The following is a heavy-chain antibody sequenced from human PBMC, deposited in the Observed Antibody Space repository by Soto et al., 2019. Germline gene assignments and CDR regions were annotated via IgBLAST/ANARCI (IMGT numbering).Heavy chain of an antibody. CDR2: INLSGST. J-gene: IGHJ4*02. D-gene: IGHD6-25*01. CDR3: ARGGLQRRIPTPISYEIDY. Sequence: SDTLSLTCAVYGGSFSGYYWSWIRQPPGQGLEWIGVINLSGSTNYNPSLKSRVPISEHMSKNQFSLKLSSVNAADTAVYYCARGGLQRRIPTPISYEIDYWGQGTLVTVSS. CDR1: GGSFSGYY. V-gene: IGHV4-34*01.